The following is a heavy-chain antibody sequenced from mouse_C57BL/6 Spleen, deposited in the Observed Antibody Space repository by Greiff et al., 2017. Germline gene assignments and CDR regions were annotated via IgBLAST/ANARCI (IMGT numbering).Heavy chain of an antibody. CDR2: IDPETGGP. CDR1: GYTFTDYE. J-gene: IGHJ2*01. D-gene: IGHD4-1*01. V-gene: IGHV1-15*01. Sequence: VQLQESGAELVRPGASVTLSCKASGYTFTDYEMHWVKQTPVHGLEWIGAIDPETGGPAYNQKFKGKAILTADKSSSTAYMALLSLTSEASAVYYCTRSGTPTLFGYWGHGTTLTVSS. CDR3: TRSGTPTLFGY.